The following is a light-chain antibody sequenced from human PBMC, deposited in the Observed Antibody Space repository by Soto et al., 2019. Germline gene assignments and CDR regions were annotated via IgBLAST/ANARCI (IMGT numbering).Light chain of an antibody. CDR2: AAS. CDR3: QKYNSAPPT. CDR1: QAISIY. J-gene: IGKJ1*01. Sequence: DIQMTQSPSSLSTSVGDRVTITCRASQAISIYLAWYQQKPGKVPKLLIYAASTLQSGVPSRFSGSGSGTDFTLTSSSLQPEYVATYYCQKYNSAPPTFGQGTKVEIK. V-gene: IGKV1-27*01.